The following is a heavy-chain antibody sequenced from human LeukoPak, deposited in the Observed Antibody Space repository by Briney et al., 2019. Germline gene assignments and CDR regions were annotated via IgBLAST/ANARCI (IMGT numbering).Heavy chain of an antibody. CDR1: GGSISSYY. D-gene: IGHD4-17*01. Sequence: SETLSLTCTVSGGSISSYYWSWIRQPPGKGLEWIGYIYYSGSTNYNPSLKSRVTISVDTSKNQFSLKLSSVTAADTAVYYCARDLTTVTTFGWFDPWGQGTLVTVSS. V-gene: IGHV4-59*01. CDR3: ARDLTTVTTFGWFDP. J-gene: IGHJ5*02. CDR2: IYYSGST.